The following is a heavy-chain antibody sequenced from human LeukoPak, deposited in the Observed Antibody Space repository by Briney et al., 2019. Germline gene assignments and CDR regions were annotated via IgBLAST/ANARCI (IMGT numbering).Heavy chain of an antibody. D-gene: IGHD4-17*01. Sequence: PSQTLSLTCTVSGGSISSYYWSWIRQPPGKGLEWIGYIYYSGSTNYNPSLKSRVTISVDTSKNQFSLKLSSVTAADTAVYYCARDGSDYGDPPVYYYYSMDVWGQGTTVTVSS. CDR2: IYYSGST. J-gene: IGHJ6*02. CDR3: ARDGSDYGDPPVYYYYSMDV. V-gene: IGHV4-59*01. CDR1: GGSISSYY.